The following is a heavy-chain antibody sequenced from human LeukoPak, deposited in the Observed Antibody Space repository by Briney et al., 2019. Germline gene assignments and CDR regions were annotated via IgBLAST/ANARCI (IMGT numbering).Heavy chain of an antibody. Sequence: PGGSLRLSCAASGFTFSSYSMNWVRQAPGKGLEWVSYISSSSSTIYYADSVKGRFNISRDNAKNSLYLQVNSLRDEDTAVYYCARVDYGDPDVWGKGTTVTVSS. CDR1: GFTFSSYS. J-gene: IGHJ6*04. CDR3: ARVDYGDPDV. V-gene: IGHV3-48*02. D-gene: IGHD4-17*01. CDR2: ISSSSSTI.